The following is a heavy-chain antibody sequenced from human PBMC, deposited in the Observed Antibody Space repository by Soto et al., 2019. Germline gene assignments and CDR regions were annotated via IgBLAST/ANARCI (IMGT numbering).Heavy chain of an antibody. Sequence: TSETLSLTCVVSGESFSGYYWSWIRQTPGMGLEWIGEVDHRGSTTYNPSLKNRASISIDSSKNLFSLELTSVTAADTALYFCARYEYGNSLYGVDPWGQGTLVTVSS. D-gene: IGHD4-17*01. CDR2: VDHRGST. CDR1: GESFSGYY. V-gene: IGHV4-34*01. J-gene: IGHJ5*02. CDR3: ARYEYGNSLYGVDP.